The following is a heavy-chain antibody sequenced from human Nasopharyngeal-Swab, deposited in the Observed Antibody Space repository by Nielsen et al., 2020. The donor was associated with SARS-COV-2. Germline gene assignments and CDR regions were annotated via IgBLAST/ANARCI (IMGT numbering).Heavy chain of an antibody. CDR1: GGSFSGYY. D-gene: IGHD3-10*01. Sequence: SETLSFTCAVYGGSFSGYYWSWIRQPPGKGLEWIGEINHSGSTNYNPSLKSRVTISVDTSKNQFSLKLSSVTAADTAVYYCARVPGFWYFDLWGRGTLVTVSS. CDR3: ARVPGFWYFDL. V-gene: IGHV4-34*01. CDR2: INHSGST. J-gene: IGHJ2*01.